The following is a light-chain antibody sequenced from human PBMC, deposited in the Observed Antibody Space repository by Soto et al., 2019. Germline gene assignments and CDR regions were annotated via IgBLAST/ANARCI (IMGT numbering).Light chain of an antibody. CDR1: RSNIGAGYD. CDR2: GNN. CDR3: QSFDSGLSGVI. V-gene: IGLV1-40*01. Sequence: QSALTQPPSVSGAPGQRVTIPCTGSRSNIGAGYDVHWYQQLPGTAPKLLIYGNNNRPSGLPDRFSGSKSGTSASLAITGLQPEDEADYFCQSFDSGLSGVIFGGGTKLTVL. J-gene: IGLJ2*01.